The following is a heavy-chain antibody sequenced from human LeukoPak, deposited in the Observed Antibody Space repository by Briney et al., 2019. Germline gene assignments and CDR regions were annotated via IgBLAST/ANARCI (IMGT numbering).Heavy chain of an antibody. J-gene: IGHJ3*02. CDR3: ARAGGLLWFGEVLESSDAFHI. CDR1: GFTFSSYA. D-gene: IGHD3-10*01. Sequence: GGSLRLSCAASGFTFSSYAMSWVRQAPGKGLEWVSAIGGRGGSSYYADSVKGRFTISRDNSKNTLYLQMNSLRDEDTAVYYCARAGGLLWFGEVLESSDAFHIWGQGTMVTVSS. CDR2: IGGRGGSS. V-gene: IGHV3-23*01.